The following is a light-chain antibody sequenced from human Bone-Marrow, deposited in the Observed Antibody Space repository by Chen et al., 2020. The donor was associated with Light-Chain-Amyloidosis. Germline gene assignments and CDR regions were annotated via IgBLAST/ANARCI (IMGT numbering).Light chain of an antibody. Sequence: NFMLTQPHSVSESPGKTVLIPCTRRSGSIATNYVQWYQQRPGSSPTTVIYEDDQRPSGVPDRFSGSIDRSSNSASLTISGLKTEDEADYYCQSYQGSSQGVFGGGTKLTVL. V-gene: IGLV6-57*01. CDR3: QSYQGSSQGV. CDR1: SGSIATNY. J-gene: IGLJ3*02. CDR2: EDD.